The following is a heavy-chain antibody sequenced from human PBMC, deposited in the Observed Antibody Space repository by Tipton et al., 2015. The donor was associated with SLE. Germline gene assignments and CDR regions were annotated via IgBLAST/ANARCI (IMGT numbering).Heavy chain of an antibody. V-gene: IGHV3-64*02. CDR1: GFTFSSYA. D-gene: IGHD6-19*01. Sequence: SLRLSCAASGFTFSSYAMSWVRPAPGKGLGYVSAISSNGGSTYYADSVKGRVTISRDNSKNTLYLQMGSLRAEDMAVYFRARPVAGTLRYFDLWGRGTLVTVSS. CDR3: ARPVAGTLRYFDL. CDR2: ISSNGGST. J-gene: IGHJ2*01.